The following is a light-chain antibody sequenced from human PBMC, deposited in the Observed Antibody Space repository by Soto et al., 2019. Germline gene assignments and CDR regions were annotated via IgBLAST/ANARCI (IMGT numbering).Light chain of an antibody. V-gene: IGLV1-51*01. CDR2: GNN. Sequence: QSVLTQPPSVSAAPGQKVTISCFGSNSNIGKNYVSWYQQLPGTAPKLLIYGNNNRHSGITDRISGSKSGTSATLGITGLQPGDEADYYCATWDNTLSAEVFGGGTKVTV. CDR3: ATWDNTLSAEV. J-gene: IGLJ3*02. CDR1: NSNIGKNY.